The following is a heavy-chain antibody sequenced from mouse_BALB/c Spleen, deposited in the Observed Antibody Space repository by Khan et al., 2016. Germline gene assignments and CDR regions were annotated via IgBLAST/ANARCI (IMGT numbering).Heavy chain of an antibody. V-gene: IGHV1-54*01. J-gene: IGHJ3*01. CDR2: INPGSGGS. CDR3: ARSDGYDVGYAY. Sequence: QVQLKESGAELVRPGTSVKVSCKASGYAFTNYLLEWVKQRPGQGLEWIGVINPGSGGSNYTEKFKGKAALTADISSSTAYMQLSSLTSDDSAVYFCARSDGYDVGYAYWGQGTLVTVSA. D-gene: IGHD2-2*01. CDR1: GYAFTNYL.